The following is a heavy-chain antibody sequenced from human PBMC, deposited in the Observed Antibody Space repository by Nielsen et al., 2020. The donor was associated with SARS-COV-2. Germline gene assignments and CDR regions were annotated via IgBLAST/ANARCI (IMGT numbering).Heavy chain of an antibody. V-gene: IGHV3-30*18. J-gene: IGHJ4*02. D-gene: IGHD1-26*01. Sequence: GESLKISCAASGFTVSSNYMHWVRQAPGKGLEWVAVISYDGSNKYYADSVKGRFTISRDNSKNTLYLQMNSLRAEDTAVYYCAKGAGGSYYAHFDYWGQGTLVTVSS. CDR3: AKGAGGSYYAHFDY. CDR1: GFTVSSNY. CDR2: ISYDGSNK.